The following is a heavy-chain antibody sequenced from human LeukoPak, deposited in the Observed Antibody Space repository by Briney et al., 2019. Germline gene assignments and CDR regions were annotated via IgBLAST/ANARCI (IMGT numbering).Heavy chain of an antibody. Sequence: GGSLRLSCAAYGFTFSSYAMSWVRQAPGKGLEWVSAISGSGGSTYYADSVKGRFTISRDNSKNTLYLQMNSLRAEDTAVYYCANHYDILTGFFDYWGQGTLVTVSS. CDR3: ANHYDILTGFFDY. J-gene: IGHJ4*02. D-gene: IGHD3-9*01. CDR1: GFTFSSYA. CDR2: ISGSGGST. V-gene: IGHV3-23*01.